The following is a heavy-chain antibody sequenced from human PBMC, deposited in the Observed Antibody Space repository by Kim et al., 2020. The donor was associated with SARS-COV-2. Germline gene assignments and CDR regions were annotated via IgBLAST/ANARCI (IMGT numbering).Heavy chain of an antibody. Sequence: GGSLRLSCAASGFTFSSYAMSWVRQAPGKGLEWVSAISGSGGSRYYADSVKGRFTISRDNSKNTLYLQMNSLRAEDTAVYYCAKDLTYYYGSGDDAFDIWGQGTMVTVSS. CDR3: AKDLTYYYGSGDDAFDI. V-gene: IGHV3-23*01. CDR2: ISGSGGSR. D-gene: IGHD3-10*01. CDR1: GFTFSSYA. J-gene: IGHJ3*02.